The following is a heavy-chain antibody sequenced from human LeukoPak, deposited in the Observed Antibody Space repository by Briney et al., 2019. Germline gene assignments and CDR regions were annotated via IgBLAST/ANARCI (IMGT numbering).Heavy chain of an antibody. CDR3: ARDSSGWFYFDY. J-gene: IGHJ4*02. Sequence: GGSLRLSCAASGFTFSSYSMNWVRQAPGKGLEWVSSISSSSSYVYYADSVKGRFTISRDNAKNSLYLQMNSLRAEDTAVYYCARDSSGWFYFDYWAQGPWSPSPQ. V-gene: IGHV3-21*01. D-gene: IGHD6-19*01. CDR1: GFTFSSYS. CDR2: ISSSSSYV.